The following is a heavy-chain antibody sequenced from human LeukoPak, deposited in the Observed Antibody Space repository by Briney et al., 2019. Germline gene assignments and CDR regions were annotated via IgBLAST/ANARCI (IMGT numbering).Heavy chain of an antibody. CDR2: IYTSGST. CDR1: GGSISSYY. D-gene: IGHD3-9*01. J-gene: IGHJ3*02. Sequence: SETLSLTCTVSGGSISSYYWSWIRQPAGKGLEWIGRIYTSGSTNYNPSLKTRVTMSVDTSKNQFSLKLSSVTAAATAVYYCARVRTYYDILTAEGDAFDIWGQGTMVTVSS. V-gene: IGHV4-4*07. CDR3: ARVRTYYDILTAEGDAFDI.